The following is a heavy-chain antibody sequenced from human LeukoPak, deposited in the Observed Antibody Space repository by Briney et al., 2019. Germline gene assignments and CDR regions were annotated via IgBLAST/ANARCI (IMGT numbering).Heavy chain of an antibody. CDR3: VKDRGDYGGDPGYFDY. CDR2: LHPTGST. D-gene: IGHD4-23*01. Sequence: SETLSLTCAVYGGSFSGYYWTWIRRHPGKGLEWIGCLHPTGSTHYNPSLKGRLSISVGTSKNQFSLRLNSVTAADTAVYYCVKDRGDYGGDPGYFDYWGQGTHVTVSS. CDR1: GGSFSGYY. V-gene: IGHV4-34*01. J-gene: IGHJ4*02.